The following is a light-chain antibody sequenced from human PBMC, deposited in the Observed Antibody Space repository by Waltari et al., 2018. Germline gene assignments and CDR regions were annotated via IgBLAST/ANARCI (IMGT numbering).Light chain of an antibody. CDR1: SRAVGGYTV. Sequence: ALTQPASESGSPGQSITIPCTAASRAVGGYTVVSWYQQYPSKAPKVVIYDVTKRPSGVSDRFSGSKSGNTASLTISGLQAEDEADYYCSSYTSSITWVFGGGTKLTVL. CDR2: DVT. V-gene: IGLV2-14*03. J-gene: IGLJ3*02. CDR3: SSYTSSITWV.